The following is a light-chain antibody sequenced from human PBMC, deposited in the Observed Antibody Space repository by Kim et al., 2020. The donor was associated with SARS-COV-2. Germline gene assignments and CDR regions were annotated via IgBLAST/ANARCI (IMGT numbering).Light chain of an antibody. CDR2: DAS. CDR3: QQRRKSIT. V-gene: IGKV3-11*01. J-gene: IGKJ5*01. CDR1: QSVDNY. Sequence: SLSPGDRATLSCRASQSVDNYLAWLQHKPGQAPRLLIADASNRAAGIPARFSGSGFGTDFTLTISSLEPEDFAVYYCQQRRKSITFGQGTRLEIK.